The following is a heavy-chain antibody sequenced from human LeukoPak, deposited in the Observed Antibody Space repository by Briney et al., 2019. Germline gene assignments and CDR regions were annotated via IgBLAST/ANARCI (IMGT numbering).Heavy chain of an antibody. CDR1: GGSISSYY. J-gene: IGHJ5*02. CDR3: ARDPGRSSSWYPGLGSYWFDP. Sequence: SDTLSLTCTVSGGSISSYYWSWIRQPPGRGLEWIGYIYYSGSTNYTSSLKSRVTISVDTSKNQFSLKLSSVTAADTAVYYCARDPGRSSSWYPGLGSYWFDPWGQGTLVTVSS. D-gene: IGHD6-13*01. CDR2: IYYSGST. V-gene: IGHV4-59*01.